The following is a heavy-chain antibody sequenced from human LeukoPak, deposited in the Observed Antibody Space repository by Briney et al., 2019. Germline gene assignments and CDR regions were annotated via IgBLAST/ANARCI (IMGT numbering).Heavy chain of an antibody. CDR1: GFSFSSYA. CDR3: AKRSGYTTGWFFDF. V-gene: IGHV3-23*01. CDR2: ISGSGDNT. Sequence: GGSLKLSCAASGFSFSSYAMSWVRQAPGKGLEWVSSISGSGDNTYYAESVKGRFTISRDNSKNTLFLQMNSLRAEDAAVFYCAKRSGYTTGWFFDFWGQGTLVTVSS. J-gene: IGHJ4*02. D-gene: IGHD6-19*01.